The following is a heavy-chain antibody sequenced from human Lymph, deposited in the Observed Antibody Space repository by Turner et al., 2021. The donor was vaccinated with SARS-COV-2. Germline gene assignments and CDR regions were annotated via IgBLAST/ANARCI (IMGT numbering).Heavy chain of an antibody. CDR2: ISGRGGNT. D-gene: IGHD3-22*01. J-gene: IGHJ4*02. V-gene: IGHV3-23*01. Sequence: EVPLLESGGGLVQPGGSLSLPCAASGFTFTSYAMSWVRQAPGKGLEWVSAISGRGGNTYYADSVKGRFTISRDNSKNTLYLQMNSLRAEDTAVYYCAKGVRGAMIVVVIPYFDYWGQGTLVTVSS. CDR3: AKGVRGAMIVVVIPYFDY. CDR1: GFTFTSYA.